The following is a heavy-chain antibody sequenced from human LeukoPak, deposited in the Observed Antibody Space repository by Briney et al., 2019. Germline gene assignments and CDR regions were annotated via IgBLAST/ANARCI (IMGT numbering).Heavy chain of an antibody. Sequence: PGGSLRLSCAASGFIFSSYEMNWVRQAPGKGLEWVSYISSSGSTIYYADSVKGRFTISRDNAKNSLYLQMNSLRAEDTAVYYCASAGHGFWSGYFDYWGQGTLVTVSS. J-gene: IGHJ4*02. D-gene: IGHD3-3*01. V-gene: IGHV3-48*03. CDR2: ISSSGSTI. CDR1: GFIFSSYE. CDR3: ASAGHGFWSGYFDY.